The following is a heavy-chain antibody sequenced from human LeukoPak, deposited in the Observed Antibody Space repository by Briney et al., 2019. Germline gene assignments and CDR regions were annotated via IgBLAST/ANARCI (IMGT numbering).Heavy chain of an antibody. J-gene: IGHJ3*02. Sequence: PSGGSLRLSCAASGFTVSSNYMSWVRQAPGKGLEWVSVIYPGGSTYYADSVKGRFTISRHDSENTLDLQMNSLRVEDTAVYYCARGPWAAAGGSIDGLDIWGQGTMVTVSS. CDR2: IYPGGST. CDR1: GFTVSSNY. CDR3: ARGPWAAAGGSIDGLDI. D-gene: IGHD6-13*01. V-gene: IGHV3-53*04.